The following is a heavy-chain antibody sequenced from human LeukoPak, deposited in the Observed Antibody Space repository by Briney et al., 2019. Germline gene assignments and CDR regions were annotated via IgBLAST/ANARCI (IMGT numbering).Heavy chain of an antibody. D-gene: IGHD6-13*01. V-gene: IGHV1-69*13. J-gene: IGHJ6*03. CDR2: IIPIFGTA. CDR3: AREGIAAAGPTNYYYYMDV. Sequence: GASVKVSCKASGGTFSSYAISWVRQAPGQGLEWMGGIIPIFGTANYAQKFQGRVTITADESTSTAYMELSSLRSEDTAVYYCAREGIAAAGPTNYYYYMDVWGKGTTVTISS. CDR1: GGTFSSYA.